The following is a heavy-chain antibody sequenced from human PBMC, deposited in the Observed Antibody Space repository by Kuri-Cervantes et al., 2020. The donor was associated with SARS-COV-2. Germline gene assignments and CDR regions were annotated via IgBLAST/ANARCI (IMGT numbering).Heavy chain of an antibody. CDR1: GFTFSSYE. V-gene: IGHV3-48*03. CDR2: ISSSGSTI. Sequence: GESLKISCAASGFTFSSYEMNWVRQAPGKGLEWVSYISSSGSTIYYADSVKGRFTISRDNAKNSVFLQMNSVRIEDTSLYFCAWGRGWTFDIWGRGTMVTVSS. J-gene: IGHJ3*02. CDR3: AWGRGWTFDI. D-gene: IGHD3-16*01.